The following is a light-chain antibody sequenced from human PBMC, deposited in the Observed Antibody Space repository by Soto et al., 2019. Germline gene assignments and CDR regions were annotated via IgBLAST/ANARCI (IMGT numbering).Light chain of an antibody. CDR2: GAS. CDR1: QSVDIN. V-gene: IGKV3-15*01. CDR3: QQYHDWYT. J-gene: IGKJ2*01. Sequence: EIVMTQSAATLSVSPGERVTLSCRASQSVDINLAWFQQKPGQAPRLLIYGASTRATGIPARFSGSGSGTEFTLTISSLQSEDFAVYYCQQYHDWYTFGQGTKVDI.